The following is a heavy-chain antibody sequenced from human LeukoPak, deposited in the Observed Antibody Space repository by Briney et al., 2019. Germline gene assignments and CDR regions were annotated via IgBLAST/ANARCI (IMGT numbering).Heavy chain of an antibody. CDR3: ARDLDFYATDY. CDR1: GFSLSRYW. J-gene: IGHJ4*02. D-gene: IGHD2/OR15-2a*01. V-gene: IGHV3-7*01. Sequence: PGGSLRLSCAASGFSLSRYWMSWVRAPGKGLEWVANIGKDGSGNHYVDSVKGRFTISRDNAKNSLYLQMNSLRADDTAVYYCARDLDFYATDYWGQGTLVTVSS. CDR2: IGKDGSGN.